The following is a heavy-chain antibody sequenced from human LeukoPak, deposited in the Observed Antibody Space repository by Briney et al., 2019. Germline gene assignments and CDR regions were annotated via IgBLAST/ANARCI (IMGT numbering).Heavy chain of an antibody. V-gene: IGHV7-4-1*02. CDR1: GYTFTNYA. J-gene: IGHJ4*02. CDR3: AMLVAPFDY. D-gene: IGHD6-6*01. Sequence: ASVKVSCKTSGYTFTNYAMQWVRQAPGQGLEWMGWINTNTGNPTYAQGFTGRFVFSLDTSVSTAYLQISSLKAEDTAVYYCAMLVAPFDYWGQGTLVTVSS. CDR2: INTNTGNP.